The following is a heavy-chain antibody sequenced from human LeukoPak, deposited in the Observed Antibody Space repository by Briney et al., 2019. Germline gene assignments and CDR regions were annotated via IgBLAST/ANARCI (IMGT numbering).Heavy chain of an antibody. D-gene: IGHD5-18*01. CDR1: GYTFTSYA. J-gene: IGHJ4*02. V-gene: IGHV7-4-1*02. Sequence: ASVKVSCKTSGYTFTSYAISWVRQAPRQGLEWMGWINTNTGDPTYAQGFAGRYVFSLDTSVSTAYLQISGLKADDTAVYYCGRDPKLGIRGYTYGYIDSWGQGTLVIVSS. CDR3: GRDPKLGIRGYTYGYIDS. CDR2: INTNTGDP.